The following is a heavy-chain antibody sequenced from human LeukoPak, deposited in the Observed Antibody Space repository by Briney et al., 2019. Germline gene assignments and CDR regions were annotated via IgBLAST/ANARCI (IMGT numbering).Heavy chain of an antibody. CDR3: ARRRLRGYYYYGMDV. Sequence: PGGSLRLSCAASGFSFSRYGMHWVRQAPGKALDWVSYISSRSNTIYYADSVKGRFTISRDNAKNSLYLQMNSLRAEDTAVYYCARRRLRGYYYYGMDVWGQGTTVTVSS. CDR2: ISSRSNTI. D-gene: IGHD6-25*01. J-gene: IGHJ6*02. V-gene: IGHV3-48*04. CDR1: GFSFSRYG.